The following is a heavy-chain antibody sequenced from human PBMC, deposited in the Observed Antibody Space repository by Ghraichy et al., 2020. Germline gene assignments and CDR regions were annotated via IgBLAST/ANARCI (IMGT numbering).Heavy chain of an antibody. CDR3: ARGGSSSWPFDQRRYFFHYYYMDV. CDR2: INPHTGGT. Sequence: ASVKVSCKTSESTFIGYYIHWVRQAPGKGLQWLGSINPHTGGTHSVKNFQGRITMTRDTSISTAFMELRSLRSDDTALYYCARGGSSSWPFDQRRYFFHYYYMDVWGEGTTVTVSS. J-gene: IGHJ6*03. D-gene: IGHD6-13*01. CDR1: ESTFIGYY. V-gene: IGHV1-2*02.